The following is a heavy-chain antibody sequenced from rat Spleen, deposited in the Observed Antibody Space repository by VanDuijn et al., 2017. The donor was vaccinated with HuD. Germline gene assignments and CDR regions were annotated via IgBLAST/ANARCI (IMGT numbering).Heavy chain of an antibody. J-gene: IGHJ2*01. Sequence: EVQLVESGGGLVQPGRSLKLSCAASGFTFSNYYMAWVRQAPTKGLEWVAYISTGGTTHYPDSVKGRFTISRDDAKSTLYLQMDSLRSEDTATYYCATGPRILRLDWFAYWGQGVMVTVSS. CDR3: ATGPRILRLDWFAY. V-gene: IGHV5-27*01. CDR1: GFTFSNYY. D-gene: IGHD1-6*01. CDR2: ISTGGTT.